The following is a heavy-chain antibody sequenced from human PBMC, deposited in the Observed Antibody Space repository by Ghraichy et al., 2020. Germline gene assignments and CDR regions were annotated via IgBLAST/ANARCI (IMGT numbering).Heavy chain of an antibody. Sequence: SETLSLTCAVYGGSFSGYYWSWIRQPPGKGLEWIGEINHSGSTNYNPSLKSRVTISVDTSKNQFSLKLSSVTAADTAVYYCARTNYASLLWFGELSYYFDYWGQGTLVTVSS. D-gene: IGHD3-10*01. J-gene: IGHJ4*02. CDR1: GGSFSGYY. CDR3: ARTNYASLLWFGELSYYFDY. V-gene: IGHV4-34*01. CDR2: INHSGST.